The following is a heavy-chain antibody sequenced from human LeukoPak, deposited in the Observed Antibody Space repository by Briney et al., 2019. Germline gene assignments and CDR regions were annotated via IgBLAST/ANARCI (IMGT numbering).Heavy chain of an antibody. CDR3: ARLDSSACLSV. CDR2: MYYSGST. D-gene: IGHD6-19*01. CDR1: GGSISGYS. J-gene: IGHJ1*01. V-gene: IGHV4-59*08. Sequence: SETLSLTCTVSGGSISGYSWTWIRQPPGKGLEWIGYMYYSGSTKYNPSLRSRVTISVDTSKDQIALKVNSVTAADTAVYYCARLDSSACLSVWGQGPLVTVSS.